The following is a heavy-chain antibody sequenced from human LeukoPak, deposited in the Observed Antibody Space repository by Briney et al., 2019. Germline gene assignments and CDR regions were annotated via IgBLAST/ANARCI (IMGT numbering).Heavy chain of an antibody. D-gene: IGHD6-19*01. Sequence: PSGTLSLTCAVSGGSISSSNWWSWVRQPPGTGLEWIGEIYHSGSTNYNPSLKGRVTISVDKSKNQFSLKLSSVTAADTAVYYCARLPPVAGTDYWGQGTLVTVSS. V-gene: IGHV4-4*02. CDR1: GGSISSSNW. CDR2: IYHSGST. J-gene: IGHJ4*02. CDR3: ARLPPVAGTDY.